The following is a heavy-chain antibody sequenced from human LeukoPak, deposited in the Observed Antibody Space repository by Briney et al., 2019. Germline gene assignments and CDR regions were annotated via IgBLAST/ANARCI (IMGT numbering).Heavy chain of an antibody. Sequence: KPSETLSLTCTVSGGSISSYYWSWIRQPPGKGLEWIGYIYYSGSTNYNPSLKSRVTISVDTSKNQFSLKLSSVTAADTAVYYCAREGIKWELLPASDYWGQGTLVTVSS. CDR3: AREGIKWELLPASDY. D-gene: IGHD1-26*01. CDR2: IYYSGST. CDR1: GGSISSYY. J-gene: IGHJ4*02. V-gene: IGHV4-59*12.